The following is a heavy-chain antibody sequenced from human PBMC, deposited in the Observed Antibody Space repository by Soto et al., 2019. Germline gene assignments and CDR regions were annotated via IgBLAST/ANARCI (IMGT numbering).Heavy chain of an antibody. J-gene: IGHJ4*02. CDR1: GFTFSSYG. CDR2: IWYDGSNK. V-gene: IGHV3-33*01. D-gene: IGHD6-13*01. Sequence: QVQLVESGGGVVQPGRSLRLSCAASGFTFSSYGMHWVRQAPGKGLEWVAVIWYDGSNKYYADSVKGRFTISSDNSKNRLYLQMTSLRAEDTAVYYCARVFSKGSFSKGPPGYWGQGTLVTVSS. CDR3: ARVFSKGSFSKGPPGY.